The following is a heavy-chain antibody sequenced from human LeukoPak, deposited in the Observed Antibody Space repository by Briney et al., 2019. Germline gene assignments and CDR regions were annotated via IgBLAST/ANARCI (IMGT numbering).Heavy chain of an antibody. CDR2: ISSDCGTL. CDR1: GFTFSAYH. Sequence: GGSLRLSCASSGFTFSAYHMNWVRQAPGKGLEWISFISSDCGTLYYADSVKGRFTISRDNAANSLYLQMNNLRDGDTAVYYCARRDPFDYWGQGTMVTVSS. V-gene: IGHV3-48*02. CDR3: ARRDPFDY. J-gene: IGHJ4*02.